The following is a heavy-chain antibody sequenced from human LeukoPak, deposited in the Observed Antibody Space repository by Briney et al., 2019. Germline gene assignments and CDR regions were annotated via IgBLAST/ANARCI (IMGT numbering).Heavy chain of an antibody. CDR3: ARSRYGSGPYYFDY. J-gene: IGHJ4*02. CDR1: GGSISSSSYY. Sequence: SETLSLTRTVSGGSISSSSYYWGWIRPPPGKGLEWIGSIYYSGSTYYNPSLKSRVTISVDTSKNQFSLKLSSVTAADTAVYYCARSRYGSGPYYFDYWGQGTLVTVSS. V-gene: IGHV4-39*01. D-gene: IGHD3-10*01. CDR2: IYYSGST.